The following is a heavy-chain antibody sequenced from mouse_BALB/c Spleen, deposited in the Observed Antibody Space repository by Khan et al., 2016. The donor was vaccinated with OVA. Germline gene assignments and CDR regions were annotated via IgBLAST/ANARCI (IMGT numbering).Heavy chain of an antibody. Sequence: QIQLVQSGPELKKPGETVQISCKASGFTFTNYGMNWVKQAPGKGLKWMGWINTYTGEPTFADDFKGRFAFSLETSASTAYLLINSLKNEDTATFFCERVGYNGTMDCWGQGTSVTVSS. CDR2: INTYTGEP. V-gene: IGHV9-3-1*01. J-gene: IGHJ4*01. CDR3: ERVGYNGTMDC. CDR1: GFTFTNYG. D-gene: IGHD2-14*01.